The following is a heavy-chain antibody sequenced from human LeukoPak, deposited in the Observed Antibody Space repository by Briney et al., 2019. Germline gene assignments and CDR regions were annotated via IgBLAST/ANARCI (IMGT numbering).Heavy chain of an antibody. V-gene: IGHV4-34*01. CDR2: INHSGST. J-gene: IGHJ4*02. CDR1: GGSFSGYY. Sequence: SETLSLTCAVYGGSFSGYYWSWIRQPPGKGLEWIGEINHSGSTNYNPSLKSRVTISVDTCKNQFSLKLSSVTAADTAVYFSARTTGYSSSWYCDLFDYWGQGTLVTVSS. CDR3: ARTTGYSSSWYCDLFDY. D-gene: IGHD6-13*01.